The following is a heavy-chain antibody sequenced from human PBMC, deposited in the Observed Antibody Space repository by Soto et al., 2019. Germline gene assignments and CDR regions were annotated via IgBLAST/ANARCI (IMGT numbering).Heavy chain of an antibody. J-gene: IGHJ6*02. CDR3: ASPWCSSTSCPPYYYGMDV. CDR1: GGTFSSYA. V-gene: IGHV1-69*13. Sequence: GASVKVSCKASGGTFSSYAISWVRQAPGQGLEWMGGIIPIFGTAKYAQKFQGRVTITADESTSTAYMELSSLRSEDTAVYYCASPWCSSTSCPPYYYGMDVWDQGTTVTVSS. CDR2: IIPIFGTA. D-gene: IGHD2-2*01.